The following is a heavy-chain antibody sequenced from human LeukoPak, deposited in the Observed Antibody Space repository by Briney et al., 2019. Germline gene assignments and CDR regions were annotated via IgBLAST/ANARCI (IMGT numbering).Heavy chain of an antibody. CDR1: GGSFSDHY. CDR2: INHRGTT. D-gene: IGHD3-9*01. Sequence: SETLSLTRAVNGGSFSDHYWSWIRQPPGKGLEWVGEINHRGTTNHNPSLKSRLTMSLDTARSQVSLKLTSVTAGDTAVYYCAKGGRLHYDFLTGYWMTPDDVFDIWGQGTMVTVSS. CDR3: AKGGRLHYDFLTGYWMTPDDVFDI. V-gene: IGHV4-34*01. J-gene: IGHJ3*02.